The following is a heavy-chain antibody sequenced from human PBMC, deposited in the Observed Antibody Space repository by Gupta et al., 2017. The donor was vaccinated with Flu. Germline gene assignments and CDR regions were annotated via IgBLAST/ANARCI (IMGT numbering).Heavy chain of an antibody. V-gene: IGHV4-39*02. Sequence: QLQLQESGPGLVKPSETLSLTCTVSGDSIRSNTFYWAWIRQPPGKGLEWIGSMYYSGNAYYNPSLQTRVTISIDTSKNQFSLKLSSMTAADTAVYYCVRDANYQFDHWGQGTLVTVSS. CDR3: VRDANYQFDH. J-gene: IGHJ4*02. CDR1: GDSIRSNTFY. D-gene: IGHD4-4*01. CDR2: MYYSGNA.